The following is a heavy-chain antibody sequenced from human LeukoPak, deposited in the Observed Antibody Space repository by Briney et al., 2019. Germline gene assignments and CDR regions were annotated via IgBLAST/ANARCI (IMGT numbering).Heavy chain of an antibody. CDR2: INHYETT. V-gene: IGHV4-38-2*02. D-gene: IGHD3-9*01. J-gene: IGHJ4*02. Sequence: PSETLSLTCTVSGFSIISGYYWGWIRQPPGEGLEWIGSINHYETTYYNRSLKSRVTLSVDTSKNQFSLNLISVTAADTAVYYCARETDLLRYFDWLSLGHYFDYWGQGTLVTVSS. CDR3: ARETDLLRYFDWLSLGHYFDY. CDR1: GFSIISGYY.